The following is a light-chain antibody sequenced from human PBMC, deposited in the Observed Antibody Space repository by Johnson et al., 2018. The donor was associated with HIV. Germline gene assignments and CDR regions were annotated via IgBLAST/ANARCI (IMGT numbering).Light chain of an antibody. V-gene: IGLV1-51*01. Sequence: SVLTQPPSVSAAPGQKVTISCSGSSSNIGSNYVSWYQQLPGTAPKLLIYDNNKRPSGIPDRFSGSKSGTSATLGITGLQTGDEADYYCGTWDSSLTAGVFGTGTKVTVL. CDR3: GTWDSSLTAGV. J-gene: IGLJ1*01. CDR2: DNN. CDR1: SSNIGSNY.